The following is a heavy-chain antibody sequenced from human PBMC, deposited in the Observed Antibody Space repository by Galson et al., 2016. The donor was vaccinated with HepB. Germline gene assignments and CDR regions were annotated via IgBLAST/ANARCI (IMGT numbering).Heavy chain of an antibody. J-gene: IGHJ6*02. D-gene: IGHD1-14*01. CDR1: GVSITTGGYY. CDR2: TFYSGST. CDR3: ARGGNARNPDFYDYYAMDV. V-gene: IGHV4-31*03. Sequence: TLSLTCNVSGVSITTGGYYWSWIRQHPGKGLEWIGYTFYSGSTHHNPSPKSRLTMSLDTSNNQFSLNLSSVTAADSAVYYCARGGNARNPDFYDYYAMDVWGQGTTVTVSS.